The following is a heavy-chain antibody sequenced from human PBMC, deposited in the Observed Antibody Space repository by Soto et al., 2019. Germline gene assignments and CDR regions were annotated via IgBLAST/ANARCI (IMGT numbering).Heavy chain of an antibody. V-gene: IGHV3-7*03. CDR1: GFRFSDYY. Sequence: VGSLRLSCATSGFRFSDYYMTWVRLAPGKGLEWVAYIAQDGTEIYNVDSVRGRFTISRDSAKSSVYLHMNGLTAEDTALYYCARWSQAMDVWGQGTSVTVS. CDR3: ARWSQAMDV. D-gene: IGHD2-15*01. J-gene: IGHJ6*02. CDR2: IAQDGTEI.